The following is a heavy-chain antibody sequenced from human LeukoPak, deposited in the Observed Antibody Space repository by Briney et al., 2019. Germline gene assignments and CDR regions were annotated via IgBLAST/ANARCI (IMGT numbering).Heavy chain of an antibody. CDR1: GYTFTEHY. CDR2: INPNSGDT. D-gene: IGHD2-2*01. J-gene: IGHJ4*02. V-gene: IGHV1-2*02. CDR3: ARDSSAALEF. Sequence: ASVKVSCKASGYTFTEHYIHWVRQAPGQGLEWMGWINPNSGDTNYAQNSQGRVTITRDASNSSVYMEVSSLSSDDTAVYYCARDSSAALEFWGQGTPVTVSP.